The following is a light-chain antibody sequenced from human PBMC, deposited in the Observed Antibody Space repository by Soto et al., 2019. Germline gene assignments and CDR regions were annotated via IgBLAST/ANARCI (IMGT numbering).Light chain of an antibody. V-gene: IGLV2-14*01. Sequence: QSALTQPASVSGSPGQSITISCTGTSDNYVSWYQQHPGKVPKLMIYGVTNRPSGVSDRFSGSKSGNTASLTISGLQAEDEADYYCSSYTRSSTVVFGGGTQLTVL. J-gene: IGLJ2*01. CDR1: SDNY. CDR2: GVT. CDR3: SSYTRSSTVV.